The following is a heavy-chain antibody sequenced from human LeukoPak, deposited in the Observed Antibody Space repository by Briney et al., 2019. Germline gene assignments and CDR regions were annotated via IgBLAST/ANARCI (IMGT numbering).Heavy chain of an antibody. CDR1: GLTFSSYA. Sequence: GGSLRLSCVASGLTFSSYAMNWVRQAPGKGLEWVSSISSSSSYIYYADSVKGRFTISRDNAKNSLYLQMNSLRAEDTAVYYCARDRYSSGWYDYWGQGTLVTVSS. D-gene: IGHD6-19*01. CDR3: ARDRYSSGWYDY. V-gene: IGHV3-21*01. CDR2: ISSSSSYI. J-gene: IGHJ4*02.